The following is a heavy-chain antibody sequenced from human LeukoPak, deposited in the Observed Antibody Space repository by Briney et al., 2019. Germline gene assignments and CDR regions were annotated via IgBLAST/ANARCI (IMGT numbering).Heavy chain of an antibody. CDR3: ARVNDILTGYYKDY. D-gene: IGHD3-9*01. CDR2: VNPNSGNT. J-gene: IGHJ4*02. V-gene: IGHV1-8*01. Sequence: ASVKVSCKASGYTFTSYDINWVRQATGQGPEWMGWVNPNSGNTGYAQKFQGRVTMTRNTSISTAYMELSSLRSEDTAVYYCARVNDILTGYYKDYWGQGTLVTVSS. CDR1: GYTFTSYD.